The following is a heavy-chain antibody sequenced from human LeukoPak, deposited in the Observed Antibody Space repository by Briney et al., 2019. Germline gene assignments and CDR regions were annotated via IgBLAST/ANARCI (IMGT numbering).Heavy chain of an antibody. Sequence: PGRSLRLSCAASGFTFSSYGMHWVRQAPGKGLEWVAVISYDGSNKYYADSVKGRFTISRDSSKNTLYLQMNSLRAEDTAVYYCAKDRPLAGDYWGQGTLVTVSS. J-gene: IGHJ4*02. D-gene: IGHD6-6*01. CDR2: ISYDGSNK. V-gene: IGHV3-30*18. CDR3: AKDRPLAGDY. CDR1: GFTFSSYG.